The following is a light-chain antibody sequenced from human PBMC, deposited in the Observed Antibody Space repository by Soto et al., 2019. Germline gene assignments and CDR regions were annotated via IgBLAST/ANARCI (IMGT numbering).Light chain of an antibody. CDR3: QQANSFPNT. Sequence: DIQMTQSPSSVSASVGDRVTITCRASQGISTWLAWYQQKPGKAPKLLIYGASRLQSGVPSRFSCSGSGTDLTLTISNLQPEDFATYDCQQANSFPNTFGQGTRLEIK. V-gene: IGKV1D-12*01. CDR2: GAS. CDR1: QGISTW. J-gene: IGKJ5*01.